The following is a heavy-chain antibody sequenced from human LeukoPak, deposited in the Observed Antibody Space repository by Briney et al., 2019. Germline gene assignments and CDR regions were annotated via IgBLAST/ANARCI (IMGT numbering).Heavy chain of an antibody. V-gene: IGHV3-7*01. CDR2: IKSDGSEE. CDR1: GFIFSSYW. CDR3: ARGDLWLGH. D-gene: IGHD3-10*01. J-gene: IGHJ4*02. Sequence: GGSLRLSCATSGFIFSSYWTCWVRQAPGKGLEWVANIKSDGSEEYYGDSVKGRFTISRDNAKNSLCLQMNSLRVEDTAVYYCARGDLWLGHWGQGSLVTVSS.